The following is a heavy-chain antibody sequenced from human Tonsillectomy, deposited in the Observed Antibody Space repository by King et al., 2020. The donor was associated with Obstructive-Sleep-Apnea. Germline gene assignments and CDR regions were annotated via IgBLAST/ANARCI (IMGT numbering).Heavy chain of an antibody. CDR3: AGDPTSTYYEILTGNQFDY. CDR1: GFTFSNYS. J-gene: IGHJ4*02. D-gene: IGHD3-9*01. Sequence: VQLVESGGGLVQPGGSLRLSCAASGFTFSNYSMNWVRQAPGKGLEWISYISTSSSTTYYADSVKGRFTISRDNAKNSLYLQMNSLRAEDTAVYYCAGDPTSTYYEILTGNQFDYWGQGTLVTVSS. CDR2: ISTSSSTT. V-gene: IGHV3-48*04.